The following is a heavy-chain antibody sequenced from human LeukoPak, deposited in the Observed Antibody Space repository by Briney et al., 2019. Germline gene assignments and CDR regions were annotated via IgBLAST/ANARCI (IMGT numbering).Heavy chain of an antibody. CDR3: AREGCSSTSCYSAPNWFDP. V-gene: IGHV1-2*02. CDR2: INPNSGGT. J-gene: IGHJ5*02. Sequence: ASVKVSCKASGYTFTGYYMHWGRQAPGQGLEWMGWINPNSGGTNYAQKFQGRVTMTRDTSISTAYMELSTLRSDDTAVYYCAREGCSSTSCYSAPNWFDPWGQGTLVTVSS. D-gene: IGHD2-2*01. CDR1: GYTFTGYY.